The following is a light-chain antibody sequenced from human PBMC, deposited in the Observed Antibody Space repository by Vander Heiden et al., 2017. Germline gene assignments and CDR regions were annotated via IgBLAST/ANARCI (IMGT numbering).Light chain of an antibody. CDR2: AAS. V-gene: IGKV1-39*01. J-gene: IGKJ5*01. Sequence: SQMTQAPSSLSASVGDRVTITCRASQSISSYLNWYQQKPGKAPKLLIYAASSLQSRVPSRFSGSGSGTDFTLTISSLQPEDFATYYCQQSYSTLSTFGQGTRLEIK. CDR1: QSISSY. CDR3: QQSYSTLST.